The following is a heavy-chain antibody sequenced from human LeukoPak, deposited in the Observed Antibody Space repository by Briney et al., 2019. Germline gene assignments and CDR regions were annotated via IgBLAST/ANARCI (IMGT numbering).Heavy chain of an antibody. D-gene: IGHD3-10*01. J-gene: IGHJ4*02. CDR2: IYYSGST. Sequence: SETLSLTCTVSGGSISSGGYYWSWIRQHPGKGLEWIGYIYYSGSTYYNPSLKSRVTISVDTSKNQFSLKLSSVTAADTAVYYCARKSRITMVRGVKPTYFDYWGQGTLVTVSS. CDR1: GGSISSGGYY. V-gene: IGHV4-31*03. CDR3: ARKSRITMVRGVKPTYFDY.